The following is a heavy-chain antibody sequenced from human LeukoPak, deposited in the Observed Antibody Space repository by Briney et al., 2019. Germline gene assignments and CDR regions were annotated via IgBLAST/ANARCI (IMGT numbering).Heavy chain of an antibody. Sequence: PGGSLRLSCAASGFTFSNDGMHWVRQAPGKGLEWVAVIWYDGSNKYYADSVKGRFTISRDNAKNSLYLQMNSLRAEDTAVYYCVREGYYYFGFWGQGTLVTVSS. CDR1: GFTFSNDG. CDR2: IWYDGSNK. J-gene: IGHJ4*02. CDR3: VREGYYYFGF. D-gene: IGHD5-18*01. V-gene: IGHV3-33*01.